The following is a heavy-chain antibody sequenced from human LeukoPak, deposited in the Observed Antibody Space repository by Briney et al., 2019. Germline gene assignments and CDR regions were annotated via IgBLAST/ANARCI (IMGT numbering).Heavy chain of an antibody. J-gene: IGHJ4*02. CDR1: GGTFSTYG. CDR3: ARGFESSTSYVSDFDF. D-gene: IGHD3-16*01. CDR2: IIPILGIT. V-gene: IGHV1-69*04. Sequence: SVKVSCKASGGTFSTYGISWVRQAPGQGLEWMGRIIPILGITNYAQKFQGRVTITADKSTTTVYMELSSLRSEDTAVYYCARGFESSTSYVSDFDFWGQGTLVTVSS.